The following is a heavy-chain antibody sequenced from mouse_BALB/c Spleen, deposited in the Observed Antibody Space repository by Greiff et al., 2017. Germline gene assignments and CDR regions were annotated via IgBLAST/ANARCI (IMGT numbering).Heavy chain of an antibody. V-gene: IGHV5-4*02. J-gene: IGHJ1*01. Sequence: DVKLVESGGGLVKPGGSLKLSCAASGFTFSDYYMYWVRQTPEKRLEWVATISDGGSYTYYPDSVKGRFTISRDNAKNNLYLQMSSLKSEDTAMYYCARDFPYYYGSSYGYFDVWGAGTTVTVSS. CDR1: GFTFSDYY. CDR2: ISDGGSYT. D-gene: IGHD1-1*01. CDR3: ARDFPYYYGSSYGYFDV.